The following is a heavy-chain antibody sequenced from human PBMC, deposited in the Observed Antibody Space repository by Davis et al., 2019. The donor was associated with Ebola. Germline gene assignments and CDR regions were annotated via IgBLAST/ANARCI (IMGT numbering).Heavy chain of an antibody. CDR3: ARSMTAY. CDR1: GFTFSDYW. D-gene: IGHD2/OR15-2a*01. CDR2: INSDGRST. Sequence: GESLKISCAASGFTFSDYWMHWVRQVPGKGVEGVSRINSDGRSTSDADSVKGRFTISRDNAKNTLYLQMNRLRVEDTGVYYCARSMTAYWGQGTLVTVSS. V-gene: IGHV3-74*01. J-gene: IGHJ4*02.